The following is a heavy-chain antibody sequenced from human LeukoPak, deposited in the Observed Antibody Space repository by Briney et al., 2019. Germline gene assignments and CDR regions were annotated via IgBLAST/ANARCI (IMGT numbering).Heavy chain of an antibody. D-gene: IGHD4-11*01. J-gene: IGHJ6*03. CDR2: MNPNSGNT. Sequence: ASVKVSCKASGYTFTSYDINWVRQATGQGLERMGWMNPNSGNTGYAQKFQGRVTITRNTSISTAYMELSSLRSEDTAVYYCASAPRWLTTVTTSYYYYYMDVWGKGTTVTVSS. CDR3: ASAPRWLTTVTTSYYYYYMDV. V-gene: IGHV1-8*03. CDR1: GYTFTSYD.